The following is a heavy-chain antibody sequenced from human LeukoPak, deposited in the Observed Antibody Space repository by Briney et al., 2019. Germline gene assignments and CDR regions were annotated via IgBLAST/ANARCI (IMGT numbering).Heavy chain of an antibody. CDR2: IYPGDSDT. CDR1: GYSFTSYW. J-gene: IGHJ6*02. V-gene: IGHV5-51*01. Sequence: GESLKISFKGSGYSFTSYWIGWVRQMPGKGLEWMGIIYPGDSDTRYSPSFQGQVTISADKSISTAYLQWSSLKASDTAMYYCAREGSITIFGVAPMGDYGMDVWGQGTTVTVSS. D-gene: IGHD3-3*01. CDR3: AREGSITIFGVAPMGDYGMDV.